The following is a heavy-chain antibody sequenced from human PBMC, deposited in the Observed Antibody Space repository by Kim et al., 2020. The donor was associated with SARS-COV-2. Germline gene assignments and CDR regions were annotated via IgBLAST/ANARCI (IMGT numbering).Heavy chain of an antibody. CDR3: ARSPRYDHSDY. V-gene: IGHV3-48*02. D-gene: IGHD5-12*01. CDR2: I. J-gene: IGHJ4*02. Sequence: IFSADSVRGRLTISRDNDKNSLYLQMNSLRDEDTAVYYCARSPRYDHSDYWGQGTLVTVSS.